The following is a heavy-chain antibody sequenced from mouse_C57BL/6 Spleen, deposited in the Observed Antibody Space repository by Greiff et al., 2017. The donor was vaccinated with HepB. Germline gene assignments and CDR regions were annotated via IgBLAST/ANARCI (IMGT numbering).Heavy chain of an antibody. CDR2: IYPGDGDT. CDR3: ARSGDYYGSSLGY. V-gene: IGHV1-82*01. CDR1: GYAFSSSW. Sequence: QVQLQQSGPELVKPGASVKISCKASGYAFSSSWMNWVKQRPGKGLEWIGRIYPGDGDTNYNGKFKGKATLTADKSSSTAYMQLSSLTSEDSAVYFCARSGDYYGSSLGYWGQGTTLTVSS. D-gene: IGHD1-1*01. J-gene: IGHJ2*01.